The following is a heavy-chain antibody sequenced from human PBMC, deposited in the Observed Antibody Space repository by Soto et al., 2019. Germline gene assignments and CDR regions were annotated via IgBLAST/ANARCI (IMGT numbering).Heavy chain of an antibody. CDR1: GFTFSSYG. V-gene: IGHV3-30*18. Sequence: QAGGSLRLSCAASGFTFSSYGMHWVRQAPGKGLEWVAVISYDGSNKYYADSVKGRFTISRDNSKNTLYLQMNSLRAEDTAVYYCAKDQLIVGATGVDYWGQGTLVTVSS. D-gene: IGHD1-26*01. CDR2: ISYDGSNK. CDR3: AKDQLIVGATGVDY. J-gene: IGHJ4*02.